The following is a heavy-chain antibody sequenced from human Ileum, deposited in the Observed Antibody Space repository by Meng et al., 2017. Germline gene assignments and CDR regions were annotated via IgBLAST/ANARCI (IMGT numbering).Heavy chain of an antibody. CDR2: IYYSGST. CDR1: GGSMRSGDNY. Sequence: QVQLQESGPGLVNPSQTLSHTSSVSGGSMRSGDNYWSWFRQPPGKGLEWSGYIYYSGSTYYSPSLKSRVIMSVDTSANRFSLNLNSVTAADTAVYFCARGAYLGLGYYFDYWGQGALVTVSS. J-gene: IGHJ4*02. D-gene: IGHD3-16*01. V-gene: IGHV4-30-4*01. CDR3: ARGAYLGLGYYFDY.